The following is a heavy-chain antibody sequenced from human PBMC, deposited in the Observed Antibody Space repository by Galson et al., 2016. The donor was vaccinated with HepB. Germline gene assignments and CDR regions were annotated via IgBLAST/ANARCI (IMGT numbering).Heavy chain of an antibody. CDR1: GFTFANYE. CDR2: INGWGNGA. V-gene: IGHV3-48*03. Sequence: SLRLSCAASGFTFANYEMNWVRQAPGKGLEWISYINGWGNGAVYADSVKGRFTTSRDNAENSLYLQMNSLRVEDTATYYCARDYDFMGDGSDYWGQGTLVTVSS. D-gene: IGHD3/OR15-3a*01. J-gene: IGHJ4*02. CDR3: ARDYDFMGDGSDY.